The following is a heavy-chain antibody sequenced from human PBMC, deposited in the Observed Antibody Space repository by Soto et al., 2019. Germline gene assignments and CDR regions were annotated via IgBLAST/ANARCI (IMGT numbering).Heavy chain of an antibody. CDR2: ISSRSRSI. CDR3: ARDRGDYEGLVPYYFDH. J-gene: IGHJ4*02. D-gene: IGHD4-17*01. Sequence: PGGSLRLSCAASGFTFSSYSMHWVRQAPGKGLEWVSSISSRSRSIYYADSQKGRFTISRDNTKNSLYLQMNNLRAEDTAVYYCARDRGDYEGLVPYYFDHWGPGTLVTVSS. CDR1: GFTFSSYS. V-gene: IGHV3-21*01.